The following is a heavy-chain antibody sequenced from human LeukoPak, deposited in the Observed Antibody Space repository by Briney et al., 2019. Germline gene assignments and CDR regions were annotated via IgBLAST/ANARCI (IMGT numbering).Heavy chain of an antibody. CDR1: GGSVSTTSYY. CDR2: IYYSGNT. J-gene: IGHJ4*02. Sequence: PSETLSLTCTVSGGSVSTTSYYWGWIRQPPGKGLEWIVSIYYSGNTYYNPSLKSRVTISVDTSKNQFSLKLSSVTAADTAVYYCASLHSSGWYGGTDYWGQGTLVTVSS. D-gene: IGHD6-19*01. CDR3: ASLHSSGWYGGTDY. V-gene: IGHV4-39*01.